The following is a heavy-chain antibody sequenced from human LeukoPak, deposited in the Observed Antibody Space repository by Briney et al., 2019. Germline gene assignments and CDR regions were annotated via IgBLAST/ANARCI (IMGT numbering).Heavy chain of an antibody. J-gene: IGHJ3*02. V-gene: IGHV4-34*09. CDR3: ARERSDYYDSSGQGIVGAFDI. D-gene: IGHD3-22*01. CDR1: GGSFSGYY. CDR2: INHSGGT. Sequence: SGTLSLTCAVYGGSFSGYYWSWIRQPPGKGLEWIGEINHSGGTNYNPSLKSRVTISVDTSKNKFSLKLSSVTAADTAVYYCARERSDYYDSSGQGIVGAFDIWGQGTMVTVSS.